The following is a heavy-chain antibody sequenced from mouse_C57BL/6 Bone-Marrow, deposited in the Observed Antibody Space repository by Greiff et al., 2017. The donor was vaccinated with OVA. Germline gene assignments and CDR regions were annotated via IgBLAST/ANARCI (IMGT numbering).Heavy chain of an antibody. CDR1: GFTFSDYY. J-gene: IGHJ4*01. V-gene: IGHV5-12*01. CDR2: ISNGGGST. D-gene: IGHD1-1*01. Sequence: EVMLVESGGGLVQPGGSLKLSCAASGFTFSDYYMYWVRQTPEKRLEWVAYISNGGGSTYYPDTVKGRFTISRENAKNTLYLQMSRLKSEDTAMYYCARPDYGSSLYAMDYWGKGTSVTVSS. CDR3: ARPDYGSSLYAMDY.